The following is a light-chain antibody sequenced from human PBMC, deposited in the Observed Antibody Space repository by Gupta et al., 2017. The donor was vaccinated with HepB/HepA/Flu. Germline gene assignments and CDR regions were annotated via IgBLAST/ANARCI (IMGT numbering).Light chain of an antibody. CDR1: QGISNF. Sequence: GDRVTITCRASQGISNFLAWYQQKPGKIPKLLIFAASTLQSGVPSRFSGSGFGTDFTLTISSLQPEDVATYYCQKYDSAPRTFGQGTKVEIK. V-gene: IGKV1-27*01. J-gene: IGKJ1*01. CDR2: AAS. CDR3: QKYDSAPRT.